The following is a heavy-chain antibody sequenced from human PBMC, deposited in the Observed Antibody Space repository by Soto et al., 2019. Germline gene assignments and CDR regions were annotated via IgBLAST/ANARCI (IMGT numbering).Heavy chain of an antibody. D-gene: IGHD2-15*01. CDR3: ARDSGVVVVAAYYFDY. CDR2: IWYDGSNK. Sequence: VQLLESGGGLVQPGGSLRLSCAASGFTFSSYAMSWVRQAPGKGLEWVAVIWYDGSNKYYADSVKGRFTISRDNSKKTLYLQRNSLRDEDTAVYYCARDSGVVVVAAYYFDYWGQGTLVTVSS. CDR1: GFTFSSYA. J-gene: IGHJ4*02. V-gene: IGHV3-33*08.